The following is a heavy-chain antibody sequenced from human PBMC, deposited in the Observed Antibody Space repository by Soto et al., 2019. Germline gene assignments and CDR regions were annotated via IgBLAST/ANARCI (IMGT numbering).Heavy chain of an antibody. CDR2: ISWNSGSI. D-gene: IGHD2-15*01. CDR1: GFTFDDYA. CDR3: AKEMGYCSGGSCYSGGYYSYCMDV. Sequence: GGSLRLSCAASGFTFDDYAMHWVRQAPGKSLEWVSGISWNSGSIGYADSVKGRFTISRDNAKNSLYLQMNSLRAEDTALYYCAKEMGYCSGGSCYSGGYYSYCMDVWGQRXTVTVYS. V-gene: IGHV3-9*01. J-gene: IGHJ6*02.